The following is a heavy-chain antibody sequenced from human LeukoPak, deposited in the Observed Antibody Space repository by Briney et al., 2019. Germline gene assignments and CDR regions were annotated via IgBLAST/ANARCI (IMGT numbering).Heavy chain of an antibody. V-gene: IGHV4-30-2*03. Sequence: PSETLSLTCAVSGGSISSGGYSWSWIRQPPGKGLEWIGYIYHSGSTYYNPSLKSRVTISVDTSKNQFSLKLSSVTAADTAVYYCARRGEYSSPPADWGQGTLVTVSS. CDR3: ARRGEYSSPPAD. CDR2: IYHSGST. D-gene: IGHD6-6*01. J-gene: IGHJ4*02. CDR1: GGSISSGGYS.